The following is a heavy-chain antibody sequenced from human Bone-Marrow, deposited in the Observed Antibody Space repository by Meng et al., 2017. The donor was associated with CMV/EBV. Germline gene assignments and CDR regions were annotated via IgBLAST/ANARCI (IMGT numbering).Heavy chain of an antibody. J-gene: IGHJ4*02. V-gene: IGHV3-23*01. CDR2: ISGSGGST. Sequence: GESLKISCAASGFTFSSYAMSWVRQAPGKGLEWVSAISGSGGSTYYADSVKGRFTISRDNAKNSLYLQMNSLRAEDTAVYYCARGWELLFPHFDYWGQGTLVTVSS. CDR3: ARGWELLFPHFDY. D-gene: IGHD1-26*01. CDR1: GFTFSSYA.